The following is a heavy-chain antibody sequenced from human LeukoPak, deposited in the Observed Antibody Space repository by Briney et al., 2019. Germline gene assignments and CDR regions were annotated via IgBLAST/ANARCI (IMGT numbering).Heavy chain of an antibody. CDR1: GGSISSSSYY. CDR2: IYYSGST. J-gene: IGHJ3*02. Sequence: KPSETLSLTCTVSGGSISSSSYYWSWIRQPPGKGLEWIGYIYYSGSTNYNPSLKSRVTISVDTSKNQFSLKLSSVTAADTAVYYCARATSAAPTDHDAFDIWGQGTMVTVSS. V-gene: IGHV4-61*01. CDR3: ARATSAAPTDHDAFDI. D-gene: IGHD2-2*01.